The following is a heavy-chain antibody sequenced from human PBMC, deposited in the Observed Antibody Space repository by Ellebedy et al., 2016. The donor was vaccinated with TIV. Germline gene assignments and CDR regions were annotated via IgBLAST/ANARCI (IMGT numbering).Heavy chain of an antibody. CDR1: GFTFDDYA. Sequence: GGSLRLSCAASGFTFDDYAMHWVRQAPGKGLEWVSSISSSSSFIYYADSVKGRFTISRDNAKNSLYLQMSSLRAEDTAVYYCATHRDGYNRGPFDYWGQGTLVTVSS. V-gene: IGHV3-21*01. D-gene: IGHD5-24*01. J-gene: IGHJ4*02. CDR3: ATHRDGYNRGPFDY. CDR2: ISSSSSFI.